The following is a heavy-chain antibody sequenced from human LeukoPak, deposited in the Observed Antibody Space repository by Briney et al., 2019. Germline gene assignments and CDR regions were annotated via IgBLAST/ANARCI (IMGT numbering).Heavy chain of an antibody. D-gene: IGHD6-19*01. V-gene: IGHV3-30*18. CDR3: AKDLSSGWRAKYFQH. CDR2: ISYDGSNK. Sequence: GRSLRLSCAASGFTFSSYGMHWVRQAPGKGLEWVAVISYDGSNKYYADSVKGRFTISRDNSKNTLYLQMNSLRAEDTAVYYCAKDLSSGWRAKYFQHWGQGTLVTVSS. CDR1: GFTFSSYG. J-gene: IGHJ1*01.